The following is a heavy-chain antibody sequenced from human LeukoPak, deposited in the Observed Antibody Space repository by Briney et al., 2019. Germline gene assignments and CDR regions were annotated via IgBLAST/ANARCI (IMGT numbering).Heavy chain of an antibody. CDR1: GGSISSGDYY. D-gene: IGHD6-13*01. V-gene: IGHV4-30-4*01. CDR2: IYYSGST. CDR3: ARERAAAGELYFDY. J-gene: IGHJ4*02. Sequence: SETLSLTCTVSGGSISSGDYYWSWIRQPPGKGLEWIGYIYYSGSTYYNPSLESRVTISVDTSKNQFSLKLSSVTAADTAVYYCARERAAAGELYFDYWGQGTLVTVSS.